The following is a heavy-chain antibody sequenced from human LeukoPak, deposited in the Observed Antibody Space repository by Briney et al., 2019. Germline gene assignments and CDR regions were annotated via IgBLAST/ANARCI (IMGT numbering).Heavy chain of an antibody. Sequence: ASVKVSCKASGYTFTIYYLTWVRQAPGQGLEWMGIINPNGGSTTYAQRFQGRVTMTRDTSTSTVYMDLSSLRSEDTAVYYCASYLTSIPSGMDVWGQGTTVTVSS. D-gene: IGHD2/OR15-2a*01. J-gene: IGHJ6*02. CDR2: INPNGGST. V-gene: IGHV1-46*01. CDR1: GYTFTIYY. CDR3: ASYLTSIPSGMDV.